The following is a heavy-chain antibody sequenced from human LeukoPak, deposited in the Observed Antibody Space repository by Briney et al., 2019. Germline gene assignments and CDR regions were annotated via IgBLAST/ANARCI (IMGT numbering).Heavy chain of an antibody. Sequence: GRSLRLSCAASGFTFRYYAMHWVRQAPGKGLEWVAVISNDGTIDYYTDSVKGRFIISRDDSKNRMSLQMNSLRVDDTALYYCARGPDPVVRGPRRAFDLWGQGTRVTVSS. D-gene: IGHD3-10*01. CDR3: ARGPDPVVRGPRRAFDL. V-gene: IGHV3-30-3*01. CDR2: ISNDGTID. J-gene: IGHJ3*01. CDR1: GFTFRYYA.